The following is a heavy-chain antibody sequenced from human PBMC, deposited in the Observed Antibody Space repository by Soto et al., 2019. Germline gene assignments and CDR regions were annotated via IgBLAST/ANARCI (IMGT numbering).Heavy chain of an antibody. V-gene: IGHV1-18*04. J-gene: IGHJ4*02. Sequence: QVQLVQSEAEVKKPGASVKVSCEASGYTFINHGISWVRQAPGRGLEWMGWVSGSNGNTKYAQKFQGRVTMTTETSTSTAHMELRNLRSDDTAVYFCARDFYPLAYYFDPWGQGTLVTVSS. CDR2: VSGSNGNT. CDR1: GYTFINHG. CDR3: ARDFYPLAYYFDP.